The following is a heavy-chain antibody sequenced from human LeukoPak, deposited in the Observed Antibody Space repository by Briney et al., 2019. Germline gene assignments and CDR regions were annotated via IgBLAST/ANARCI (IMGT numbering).Heavy chain of an antibody. V-gene: IGHV3-30*04. CDR2: ISYDGSNK. J-gene: IGHJ6*02. CDR1: GFTFSSYA. D-gene: IGHD6-19*01. CDR3: ARDLVGWYDPQYYYYYGMDV. Sequence: GGSLRLSCAASGFTFSSYAMHWVRQAPGKGLEWVAVISYDGSNKYYADSVKGRFTISRDSSKNTLYLQMNSLRAEDTAVYYCARDLVGWYDPQYYYYYGMDVWGQGTTVTVSS.